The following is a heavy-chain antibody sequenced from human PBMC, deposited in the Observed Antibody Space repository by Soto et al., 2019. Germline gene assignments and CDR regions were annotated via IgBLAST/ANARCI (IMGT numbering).Heavy chain of an antibody. CDR2: IYPGDSET. V-gene: IGHV5-51*01. Sequence: LGESLKISCKGSGYIFMTYWIGWVRQMPGKGLEWMGSIYPGDSETRYSPSFQGQVTMSADKSITTAYLQWSSLKASDTAVYYCARRGGSGTYFDYWGQGALVTVSS. D-gene: IGHD3-10*01. J-gene: IGHJ4*02. CDR3: ARRGGSGTYFDY. CDR1: GYIFMTYW.